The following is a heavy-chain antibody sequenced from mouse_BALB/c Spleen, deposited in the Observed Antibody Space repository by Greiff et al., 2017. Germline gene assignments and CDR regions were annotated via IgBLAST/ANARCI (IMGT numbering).Heavy chain of an antibody. V-gene: IGHV14-3*02. D-gene: IGHD2-1*01. CDR1: GFNIKDTY. J-gene: IGHJ4*01. CDR3: ARLRYYGNYDYYAMDY. Sequence: EVQLQQSGAELVKPGASVKLSCTASGFNIKDTYMHWVKQRPEQGLEWIGRIDPANGNTKYDPKFQGKATITADTSSNTAYLQLSSLTSEDTAVYYCARLRYYGNYDYYAMDYWGQGTSVTVSS. CDR2: IDPANGNT.